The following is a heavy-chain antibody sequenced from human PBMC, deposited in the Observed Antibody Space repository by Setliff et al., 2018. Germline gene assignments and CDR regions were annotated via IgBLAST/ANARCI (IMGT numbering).Heavy chain of an antibody. CDR2: IYPGDSDT. CDR3: AREADVRFINYNFWSGSLGY. V-gene: IGHV5-51*01. Sequence: GESLKISCKDSGYIFTNYWIGWVRQMPGKGLEWMGIIYPGDSDTRYSPSFQGQVTISADKSITTAYLQWNSLRPEDTAVYYCAREADVRFINYNFWSGSLGYWGQGTLVTVSS. J-gene: IGHJ4*02. D-gene: IGHD3-3*01. CDR1: GYIFTNYW.